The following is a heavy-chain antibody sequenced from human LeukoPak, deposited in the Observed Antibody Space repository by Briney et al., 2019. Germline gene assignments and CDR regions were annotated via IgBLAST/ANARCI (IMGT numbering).Heavy chain of an antibody. CDR1: GGSISSYY. CDR2: IYYSGST. Sequence: SETLSLTCTVSGGSISSYYWSWIRQPPGKGLEWIGYIYYSGSTNYNPSLKSRVTISVDTSKNQFSLKLSSVTAADTAVYYCASSSIVGATSTQFDYWGQGTLVTVSS. J-gene: IGHJ4*02. CDR3: ASSSIVGATSTQFDY. D-gene: IGHD1-26*01. V-gene: IGHV4-59*01.